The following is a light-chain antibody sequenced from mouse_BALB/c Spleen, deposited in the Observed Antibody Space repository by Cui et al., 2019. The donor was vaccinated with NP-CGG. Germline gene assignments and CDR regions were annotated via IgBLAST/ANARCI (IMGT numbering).Light chain of an antibody. CDR2: GTN. CDR3: ALWYSNHWV. J-gene: IGLJ1*01. V-gene: IGLV1*01. Sequence: AVVVHESALTTSPGETVTLTCRSNTGAVTTSNYANWVQEKPDHLFAGLIGGTNNRAPGVPARFSGSLIGDKAALTITGAQTEDEAIYFCALWYSNHWVFGGGTKLTVL. CDR1: TGAVTTSNY.